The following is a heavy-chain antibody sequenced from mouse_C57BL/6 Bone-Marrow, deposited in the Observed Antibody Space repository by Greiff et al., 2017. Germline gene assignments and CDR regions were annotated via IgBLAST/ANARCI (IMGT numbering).Heavy chain of an antibody. CDR3: ARQLRLSAFWD. V-gene: IGHV1-81*01. D-gene: IGHD3-2*02. J-gene: IGHJ2*01. CDR2: IYPRSGNT. Sequence: VQLQESGAELARPGASVKLSCKASGYTFTSYGISWVKQRTGQGLEWIGEIYPRSGNTYYNEKFKGKATLTADKSSSTAYMELRSLTSEDSAVYFCARQLRLSAFWDWGQGTTLTVSS. CDR1: GYTFTSYG.